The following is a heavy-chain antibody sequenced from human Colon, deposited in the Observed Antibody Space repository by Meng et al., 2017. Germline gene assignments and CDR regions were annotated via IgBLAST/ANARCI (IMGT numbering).Heavy chain of an antibody. CDR3: ARDNWGSLDY. V-gene: IGHV4-61*01. Sequence: QWQLQESGPGLVRPSETLSLTCSVSGASVSYTNYAWSWIRQPPGKGLEWIGYGSTNHNPSLKSRVTISVDTSKNQFSLTLNSVTAADTAVYYCARDNWGSLDYWGQGTLVTVSS. J-gene: IGHJ4*02. D-gene: IGHD7-27*01. CDR1: GASVSYTNYA. CDR2: GST.